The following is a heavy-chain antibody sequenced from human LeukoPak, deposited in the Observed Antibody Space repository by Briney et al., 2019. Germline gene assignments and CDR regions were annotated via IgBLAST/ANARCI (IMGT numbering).Heavy chain of an antibody. D-gene: IGHD3-10*01. J-gene: IGHJ4*02. Sequence: SETLSLTCAVYGGSFSGYYWSWIRQPPGKGLEWIGEINHSGSTNYNPFLKSRVTISVDTSKNQFSLKLSSVTAADTAVYYCARDLTPPYYYGSGSYLDYWGQGTLVTVSS. CDR2: INHSGST. CDR1: GGSFSGYY. V-gene: IGHV4-34*01. CDR3: ARDLTPPYYYGSGSYLDY.